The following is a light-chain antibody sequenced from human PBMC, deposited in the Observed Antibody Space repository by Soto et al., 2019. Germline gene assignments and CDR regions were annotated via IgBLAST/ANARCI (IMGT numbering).Light chain of an antibody. V-gene: IGKV3-11*01. Sequence: IVLTQSPASLSLSPGERATLSCRASQSVDSYLVWYQQKPGQAPRLLIFGASNRATGIPARFSGSGSGTDFTLTISNLQAEDVAVYYCQQYHSDPITFGQGTRLEIK. CDR3: QQYHSDPIT. CDR1: QSVDSY. J-gene: IGKJ5*01. CDR2: GAS.